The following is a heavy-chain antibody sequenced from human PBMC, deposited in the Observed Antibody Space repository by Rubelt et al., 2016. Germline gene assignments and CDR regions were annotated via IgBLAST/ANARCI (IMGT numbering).Heavy chain of an antibody. Sequence: QITLKESGPTLVKPTQTLTLTCTFSGFSLSSNGMGVGWIRQPPGKALQWLALIYWDDDKRYNASLRRRLTITKDTSKNQVVLTMTNRDPVDTATYYWAQRRPGAYNILTGFYADAFDIWGQGTLVTVSS. CDR3: AQRRPGAYNILTGFYADAFDI. CDR2: IYWDDDK. CDR1: GFSLSSNGMG. J-gene: IGHJ3*02. V-gene: IGHV2-5*02. D-gene: IGHD3-9*01.